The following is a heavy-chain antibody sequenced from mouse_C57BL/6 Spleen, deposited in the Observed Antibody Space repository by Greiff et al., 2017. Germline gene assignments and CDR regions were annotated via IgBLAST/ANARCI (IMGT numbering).Heavy chain of an antibody. CDR2: IDPETGGT. Sequence: QVHVKQSGAELVRPGASVTLSCKASGYTFTDYEMHWVKQTPVHGLEWIGAIDPETGGTAYNQKFKGKAILTADKSSSTAYMELRSLTSEDSAVYYCTWTTGPHYFDYWGKGTTLTVSS. J-gene: IGHJ2*01. D-gene: IGHD1-1*01. CDR3: TWTTGPHYFDY. CDR1: GYTFTDYE. V-gene: IGHV1-15*01.